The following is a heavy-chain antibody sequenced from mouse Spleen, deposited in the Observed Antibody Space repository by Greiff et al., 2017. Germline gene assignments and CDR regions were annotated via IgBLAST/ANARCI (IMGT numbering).Heavy chain of an antibody. CDR2: INPYNGDT. CDR1: GYSFTGYF. Sequence: VHVKQSGPELVKPGDSVKISCKASGYSFTGYFMNWVMQSHGKSLEWIGRINPYNGDTFYNQKFKGKATLTVDKSSSTAHMELRSLTSEDSAVYYCARSDYGSRGFDYWGQGTTLTVSS. D-gene: IGHD1-1*01. J-gene: IGHJ2*01. V-gene: IGHV1-20*01. CDR3: ARSDYGSRGFDY.